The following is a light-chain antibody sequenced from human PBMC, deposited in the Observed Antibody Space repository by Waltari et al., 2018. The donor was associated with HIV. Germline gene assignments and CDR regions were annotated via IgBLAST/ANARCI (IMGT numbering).Light chain of an antibody. CDR2: GAS. V-gene: IGKV3-15*01. Sequence: EIVMTQSPATLSVSPGERVTLSCRASQSVSNKLAWYQQKPGQAPRLLIYGASTRATGVPARFSGSGSGTEFTLTISSLQSEDVAVYYCQQYHQWPPRLPFGPGTKVEI. CDR1: QSVSNK. CDR3: QQYHQWPPRLP. J-gene: IGKJ3*01.